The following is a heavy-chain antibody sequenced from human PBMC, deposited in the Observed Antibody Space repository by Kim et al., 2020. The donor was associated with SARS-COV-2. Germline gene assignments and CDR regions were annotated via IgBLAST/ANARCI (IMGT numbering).Heavy chain of an antibody. Sequence: CCRCYADSVEGRFSLSRDTARNWLYLQRNSLRAEVTAVYYCARILYVDVWGKGTTVTVSS. J-gene: IGHJ6*03. CDR3: ARILYVDV. V-gene: IGHV3-74*01. CDR2: CCR.